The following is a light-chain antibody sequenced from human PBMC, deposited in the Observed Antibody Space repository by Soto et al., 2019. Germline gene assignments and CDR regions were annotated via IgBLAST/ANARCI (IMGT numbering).Light chain of an antibody. CDR1: SSDVGAYPY. J-gene: IGLJ3*02. V-gene: IGLV2-14*03. Sequence: QSALTQPASVSGSPGKSITISCTGTSSDVGAYPYVSWYQQYPGKAPKLMIYEVNNRPSGVSDRFSASKSGNTASLTISGLQTEDEADYYCTSYTSSNTLVVGGGTKLTVL. CDR2: EVN. CDR3: TSYTSSNTLV.